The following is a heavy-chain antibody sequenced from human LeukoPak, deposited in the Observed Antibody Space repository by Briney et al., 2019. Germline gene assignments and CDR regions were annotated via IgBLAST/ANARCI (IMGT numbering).Heavy chain of an antibody. D-gene: IGHD3-22*01. Sequence: SQTLSLTCTVSGGSISSSSYYWSWIRQPAGKGLEWIGRIFTSGSTSYNPSLKSRVTISVDTSKNQFSLKLNSVTAADTAVYYCARYESSGYLFGSFDYWGQGTLVTVSS. J-gene: IGHJ4*02. CDR2: IFTSGST. V-gene: IGHV4-61*02. CDR1: GGSISSSSYY. CDR3: ARYESSGYLFGSFDY.